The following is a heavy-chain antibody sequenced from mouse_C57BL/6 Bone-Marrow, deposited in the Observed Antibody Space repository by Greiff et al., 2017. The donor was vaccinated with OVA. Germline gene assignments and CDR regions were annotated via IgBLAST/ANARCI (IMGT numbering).Heavy chain of an antibody. Sequence: VHVKQSGPELVKPGASVKISCKASGYSFTDYNMNWVKQSNGKSLEWIGVINPNYGTTSYNQKFKGKATLTVDQSSSTAYMQLNSLTSEDSAVYYCARPSTVVYYYAMDYWGQGTSVTVSS. D-gene: IGHD1-1*01. CDR3: ARPSTVVYYYAMDY. J-gene: IGHJ4*01. CDR1: GYSFTDYN. CDR2: INPNYGTT. V-gene: IGHV1-39*01.